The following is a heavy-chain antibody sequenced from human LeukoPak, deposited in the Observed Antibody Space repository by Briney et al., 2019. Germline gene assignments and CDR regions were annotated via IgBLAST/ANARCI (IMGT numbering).Heavy chain of an antibody. CDR3: AKDYDLVVVPAATPSDY. CDR1: GFTFSSYS. V-gene: IGHV3-48*01. D-gene: IGHD2-2*01. Sequence: GGSLRLSCAASGFTFSSYSMNWVRQAPGKGLEWVSYISSSSSTIYYADSVKGRFTISRDNSKNTLYLQMNSLRAEDTAVYYCAKDYDLVVVPAATPSDYWGQGTLVTVSS. J-gene: IGHJ4*02. CDR2: ISSSSSTI.